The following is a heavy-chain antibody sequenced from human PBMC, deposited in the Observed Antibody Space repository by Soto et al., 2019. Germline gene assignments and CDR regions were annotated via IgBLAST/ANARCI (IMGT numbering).Heavy chain of an antibody. V-gene: IGHV1-69*18. Sequence: QVQLVQSGAEVKKPGSSVTVSCKASGGTFSSYAISWVRQAPGQGLEWMGRIIPFIGTANYAQKFQGRVTISADEYTSTAYMELTSLRSEDTAVYYCARFVMTTVTASYYYGMDVWGQGTTVTVSS. CDR1: GGTFSSYA. D-gene: IGHD4-4*01. CDR3: ARFVMTTVTASYYYGMDV. J-gene: IGHJ6*02. CDR2: IIPFIGTA.